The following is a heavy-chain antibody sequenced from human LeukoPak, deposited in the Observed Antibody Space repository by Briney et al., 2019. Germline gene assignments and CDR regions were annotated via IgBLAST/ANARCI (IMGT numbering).Heavy chain of an antibody. CDR2: INPSGGGT. CDR1: GYTFTSYY. J-gene: IGHJ4*02. V-gene: IGHV1-2*02. Sequence: GASVKVSCKASGYTFTSYYMHWVRQAPGQGLEWMGIINPSGGGTNYAQKFQGRVTMTRDTSISTAYMELSRLRSDDTAVYYCARQYSGYDRRLDYWGQGTLVTVSS. CDR3: ARQYSGYDRRLDY. D-gene: IGHD5-12*01.